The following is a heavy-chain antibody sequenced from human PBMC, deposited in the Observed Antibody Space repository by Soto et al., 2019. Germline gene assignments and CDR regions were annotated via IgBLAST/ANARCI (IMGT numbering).Heavy chain of an antibody. V-gene: IGHV4-39*01. CDR3: ARRGEQRLVRGFGFDY. J-gene: IGHJ4*02. CDR1: GGSISSSTYY. CDR2: IYYSGST. Sequence: SETLSLTCTVSGGSISSSTYYWGWIRQPPGKGLEWIGTIYYSGSTYYNPSLKSRVTISVDTSKNQFSLKLSSVTAADTAVYYCARRGEQRLVRGFGFDYWGQGTLVTVSS. D-gene: IGHD6-13*01.